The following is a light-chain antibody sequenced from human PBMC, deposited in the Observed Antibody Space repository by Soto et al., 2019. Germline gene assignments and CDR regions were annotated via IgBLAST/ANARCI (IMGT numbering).Light chain of an antibody. CDR3: QQSYNTLA. Sequence: DIRMTQSPSSLSASVGDRVPITCRASQTISRYLNWYQQKPGKAPKLLIFAASSLQSGVPSRFSGSGSGTEFTLAISSLQPEDFTTYYCQQSYNTLAFGPGTKVDIK. V-gene: IGKV1-39*01. CDR1: QTISRY. CDR2: AAS. J-gene: IGKJ3*01.